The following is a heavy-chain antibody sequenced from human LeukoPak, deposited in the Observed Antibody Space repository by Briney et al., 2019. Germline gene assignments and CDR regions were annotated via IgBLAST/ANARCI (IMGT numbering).Heavy chain of an antibody. CDR2: IYYSGST. Sequence: SETLSLTCTVSGGSISSSSYYWGWIRQPPGKGLEGIGSIYYSGSTNYNPSLKSRVTISVDTSKNQFSLKLSSVTAADTAVYYCARVRRKRPTGPWNLDYWGQGTLVTVSS. D-gene: IGHD1-1*01. V-gene: IGHV4-39*07. CDR1: GGSISSSSYY. J-gene: IGHJ4*02. CDR3: ARVRRKRPTGPWNLDY.